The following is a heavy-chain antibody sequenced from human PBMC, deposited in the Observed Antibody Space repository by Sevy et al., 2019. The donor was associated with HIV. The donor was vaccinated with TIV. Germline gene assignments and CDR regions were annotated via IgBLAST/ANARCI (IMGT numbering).Heavy chain of an antibody. D-gene: IGHD2-15*01. CDR3: ARRTPWGYGGNVDY. CDR2: INYIGST. J-gene: IGHJ4*02. V-gene: IGHV4-39*01. CDR1: GGSISSSSYY. Sequence: SETLSLTCTVSGGSISSSSYYWGWIRQPPGKGLEWICSINYIGSTYYNPSLKSRVTISVDTSNNRFSLKLSSVTAADTAVYYCARRTPWGYGGNVDYWGQGTLVTASS.